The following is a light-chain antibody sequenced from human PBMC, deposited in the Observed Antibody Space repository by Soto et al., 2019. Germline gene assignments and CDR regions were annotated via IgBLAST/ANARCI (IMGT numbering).Light chain of an antibody. CDR2: EVS. J-gene: IGLJ3*02. Sequence: QSVLTQPASVSGSPGQSITISCTGTRSDVGGYNLVSWYQQYPGKAPKLMIYEVSNRPSGVSNRFSGSKSGNTASLTISGLQAEDEGDYYCSSYTYSSTWVFGGGTKLTVL. CDR1: RSDVGGYNL. V-gene: IGLV2-14*01. CDR3: SSYTYSSTWV.